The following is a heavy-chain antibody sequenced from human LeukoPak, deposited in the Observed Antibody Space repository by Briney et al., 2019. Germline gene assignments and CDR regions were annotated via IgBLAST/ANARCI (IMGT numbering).Heavy chain of an antibody. Sequence: PSETLSLTCTVSGVSISGSSFSWGWIRQSPGKGLEWIGSIYYFGNTYYNPSLKNRVTISVDTSKNQFSLNLRSVTAADTAVFFCARWIVPVVDWGQGILVTVSP. J-gene: IGHJ4*02. CDR1: GVSISGSSFS. D-gene: IGHD2-15*01. CDR3: ARWIVPVVD. V-gene: IGHV4-39*01. CDR2: IYYFGNT.